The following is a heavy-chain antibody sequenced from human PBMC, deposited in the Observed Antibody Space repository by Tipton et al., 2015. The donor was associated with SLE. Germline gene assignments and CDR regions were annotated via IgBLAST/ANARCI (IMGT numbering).Heavy chain of an antibody. V-gene: IGHV4-38-2*01. CDR2: INHSGST. D-gene: IGHD3-22*01. Sequence: TLSLTCAVSGSSISSDYHWGWIRQPPGKGLEWIGEINHSGSTNYNPSLKSRVTISVDTSKNQFSLKLSSVTAADTAVYYCARARGNYALGYWGQGTLVTVSS. CDR1: GSSISSDYH. J-gene: IGHJ4*02. CDR3: ARARGNYALGY.